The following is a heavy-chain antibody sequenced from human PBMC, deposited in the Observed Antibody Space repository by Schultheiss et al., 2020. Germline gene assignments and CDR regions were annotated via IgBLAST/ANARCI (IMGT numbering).Heavy chain of an antibody. CDR1: GFTFSSYA. CDR2: IRSKANSYAT. CDR3: ARASGSRFNPFDY. D-gene: IGHD1-26*01. Sequence: GGSLRLSCAASGFTFSSYAMSWVRQAPGKGLEWVGRIRSKANSYATAYAASVKGRFTISRDNSKNSLYLQMNSLRAEDTAVYYCARASGSRFNPFDYWGQGTLVTVSS. V-gene: IGHV3-73*01. J-gene: IGHJ4*02.